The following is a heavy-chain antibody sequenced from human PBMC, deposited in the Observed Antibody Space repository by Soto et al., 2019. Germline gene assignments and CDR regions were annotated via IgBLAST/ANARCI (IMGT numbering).Heavy chain of an antibody. D-gene: IGHD3-3*01. CDR3: ARDRVFTAFDP. CDR2: ISSSSSYI. CDR1: GCTFSSYS. Sequence: GGSLRLSCAASGCTFSSYSMNWVRQAPGKGLEWVSSISSSSSYIYYADSVKGRFTISRDNAKNSLYLQMNSLRAEDTAVYYCARDRVFTAFDPWGQGTLVTVSS. V-gene: IGHV3-21*01. J-gene: IGHJ5*02.